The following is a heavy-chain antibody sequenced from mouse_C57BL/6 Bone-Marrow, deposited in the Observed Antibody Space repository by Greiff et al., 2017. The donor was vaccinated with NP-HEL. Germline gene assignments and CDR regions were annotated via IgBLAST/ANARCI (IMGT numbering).Heavy chain of an antibody. CDR2: INPNNGGT. Sequence: VQLQQSGPELVKPGASVKIPCKASGYTFTDYNMDWVKQSHGKSLEWIGDINPNNGGTIYNQKFKGKATLTVDKSSSTAYMELRSLTSEDTAVYYCARLYGNYVWYFDVWGTGTTVTVSS. V-gene: IGHV1-18*01. CDR3: ARLYGNYVWYFDV. CDR1: GYTFTDYN. D-gene: IGHD2-1*01. J-gene: IGHJ1*03.